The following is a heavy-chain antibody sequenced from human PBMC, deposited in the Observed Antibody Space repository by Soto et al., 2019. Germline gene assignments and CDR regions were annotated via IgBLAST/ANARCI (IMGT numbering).Heavy chain of an antibody. D-gene: IGHD5-18*01. J-gene: IGHJ4*02. V-gene: IGHV3-30*18. CDR3: AKDSSTQLWLSYFDY. CDR1: GFTFSSYG. CDR2: ISYDGSNK. Sequence: GGSLRLSCAASGFTFSSYGMHWVRQAPGKGLEWVAVISYDGSNKYYADSVKGRFTISRDNSKNTLYLQMNSLRAEDTAVYYCAKDSSTQLWLSYFDYWGQGTLVT.